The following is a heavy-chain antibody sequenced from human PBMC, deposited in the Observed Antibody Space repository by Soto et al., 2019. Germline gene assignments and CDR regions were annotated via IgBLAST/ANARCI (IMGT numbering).Heavy chain of an antibody. Sequence: ASVKVSCKASGYTFTSYYMHWVRQAPGQGLEWMGRINAYNGNTNYAQKLQGRVTMTTDTSTSTAYMELRSLRSDDTAVYYCAFGYYYGSGTDDYWGQGTQVTVSS. J-gene: IGHJ4*02. D-gene: IGHD3-10*01. CDR2: INAYNGNT. CDR1: GYTFTSYY. CDR3: AFGYYYGSGTDDY. V-gene: IGHV1-18*04.